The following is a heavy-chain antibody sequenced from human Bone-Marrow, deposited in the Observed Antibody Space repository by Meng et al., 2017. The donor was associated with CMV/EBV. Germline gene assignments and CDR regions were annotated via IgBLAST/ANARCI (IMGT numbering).Heavy chain of an antibody. J-gene: IGHJ6*02. D-gene: IGHD6-13*01. CDR2: ISYDGSNK. CDR3: ARAAAAGAYYYYGMDV. CDR1: GFTFSSYG. Sequence: GGSLRLSCAASGFTFSSYGIHWVRQAPGKGLEWVAVISYDGSNKYYADSVKGRFTISRDNSKNTLYLQMNSLRAEDTAVYYCARAAAAGAYYYYGMDVWGQGTTVTVSS. V-gene: IGHV3-30*19.